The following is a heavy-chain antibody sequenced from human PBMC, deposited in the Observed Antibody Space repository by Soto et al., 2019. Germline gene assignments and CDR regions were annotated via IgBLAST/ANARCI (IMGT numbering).Heavy chain of an antibody. V-gene: IGHV1-18*01. CDR1: GYTFTSYG. CDR3: ARENCSGGSCYYYYYGMDV. J-gene: IGHJ6*02. Sequence: ASVKVSCKASGYTFTSYGISWVRQAPGQGLEWMGWISAGNGNTKYSQKFQGRVTITRDTSASTAYMELSSLRSEDTAVYYCARENCSGGSCYYYYYGMDVWGQGTTVTVSS. CDR2: ISAGNGNT. D-gene: IGHD2-15*01.